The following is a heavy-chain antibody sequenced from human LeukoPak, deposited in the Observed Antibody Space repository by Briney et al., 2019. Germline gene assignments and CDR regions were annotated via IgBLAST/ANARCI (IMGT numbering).Heavy chain of an antibody. CDR2: IYPGDSDT. D-gene: IGHD5-24*01. J-gene: IGHJ3*02. Sequence: KVSCKASGYTFSGYYMHWVRQMPGKGLEWMGIIYPGDSDTRYSPSFQGQVTISADKSISTAYLQWSSLKASDTAMYYCARSDVEPAAFDIWGQGTMVTVSS. CDR3: ARSDVEPAAFDI. V-gene: IGHV5-51*01. CDR1: GYTFSGYY.